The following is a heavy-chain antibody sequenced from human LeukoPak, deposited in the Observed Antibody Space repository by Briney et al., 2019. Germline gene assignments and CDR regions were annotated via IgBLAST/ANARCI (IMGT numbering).Heavy chain of an antibody. V-gene: IGHV1-69*13. Sequence: ASVKVSCKASGGTFSSYAISWVRQAPGQGLEWMGGIIPIFGTANYAQKFQGRVTITADESTSTAYMELSSLRSEDTAVYYCAREPQPYGDYVSDGMDVWGQGTTVTVSS. D-gene: IGHD4-17*01. CDR3: AREPQPYGDYVSDGMDV. CDR2: IIPIFGTA. J-gene: IGHJ6*02. CDR1: GGTFSSYA.